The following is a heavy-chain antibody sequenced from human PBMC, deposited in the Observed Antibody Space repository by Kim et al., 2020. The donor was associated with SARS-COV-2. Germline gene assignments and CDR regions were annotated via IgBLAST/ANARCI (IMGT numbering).Heavy chain of an antibody. V-gene: IGHV3-11*01. D-gene: IGHD2-8*01. CDR3: ARVVLADPSNWFDP. J-gene: IGHJ5*02. Sequence: GGSLRLSCAASGFTFSDYYMSWIRQAPGKGLEWVSYISRSGSPIYYADSVKGRFTISRDNAKKSLNLQMNSLRAEDTAVYYCARVVLADPSNWFDPWGQGTLVTVSS. CDR2: ISRSGSPI. CDR1: GFTFSDYY.